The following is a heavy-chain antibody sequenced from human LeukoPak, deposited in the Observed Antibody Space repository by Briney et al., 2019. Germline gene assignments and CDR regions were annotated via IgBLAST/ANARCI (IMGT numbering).Heavy chain of an antibody. J-gene: IGHJ4*02. Sequence: PSETLSLTCTISSGSIKTYDWSWIRQTPGKGLEWIGYIFYSGSTLYNPSLKSRVTISLDTSKKQLSLEMKFVTTADTAIYYCVKDRGPPRGIDNWGQGTLVTVSS. V-gene: IGHV4-59*01. CDR3: VKDRGPPRGIDN. CDR1: SGSIKTYD. D-gene: IGHD3-10*01. CDR2: IFYSGST.